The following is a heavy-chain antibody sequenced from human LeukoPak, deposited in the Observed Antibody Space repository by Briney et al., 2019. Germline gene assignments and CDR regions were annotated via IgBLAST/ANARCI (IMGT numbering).Heavy chain of an antibody. CDR3: ARDTAMITDAFDI. J-gene: IGHJ3*02. D-gene: IGHD5-18*01. CDR2: IKQDGSEK. Sequence: TGGSLRLSCAASGFTFSSYWMSWVRQAPGKGLEWVANIKQDGSEKYYVDSVKGRFTISRDNAKNSLYLQMNGLRAEDTAVYYCARDTAMITDAFDIWGQGTMVTVSS. V-gene: IGHV3-7*01. CDR1: GFTFSSYW.